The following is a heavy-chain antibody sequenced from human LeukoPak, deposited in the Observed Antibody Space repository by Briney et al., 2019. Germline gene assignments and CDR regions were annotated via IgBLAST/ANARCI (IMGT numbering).Heavy chain of an antibody. Sequence: ASVKVSCKTSGYTFTSYAVGWVRQAPGQGLEWMGWISPYNGDTKYAQNVQGRLTLTTDTSTRTVYMGLRSLRSDDTAVYYCARDSRAYTFPFDYWGQGTLVTVSS. CDR1: GYTFTSYA. V-gene: IGHV1-18*01. J-gene: IGHJ4*02. CDR3: ARDSRAYTFPFDY. CDR2: ISPYNGDT. D-gene: IGHD2/OR15-2a*01.